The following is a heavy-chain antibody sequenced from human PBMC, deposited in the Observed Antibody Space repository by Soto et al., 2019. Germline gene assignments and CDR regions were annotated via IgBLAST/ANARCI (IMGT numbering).Heavy chain of an antibody. J-gene: IGHJ4*02. Sequence: SETLSLTCTVSGGSISSGDYYWSWIRQPPGKGLEWIGYIYYSGSTYYNPSLKSRVTISVDTSKNRFSLKLSSVTAADTAVYYCARGAPAYFDYWGQGTLVTVSS. V-gene: IGHV4-30-4*01. CDR3: ARGAPAYFDY. CDR1: GGSISSGDYY. CDR2: IYYSGST.